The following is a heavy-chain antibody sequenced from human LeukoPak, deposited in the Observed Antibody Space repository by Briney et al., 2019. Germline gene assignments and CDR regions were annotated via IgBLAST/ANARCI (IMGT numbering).Heavy chain of an antibody. CDR2: IRYDGNNE. CDR3: AKAPCSSTNCPPDY. J-gene: IGHJ4*02. V-gene: IGHV3-30*02. D-gene: IGHD2-2*01. CDR1: GFTFSSYG. Sequence: GGSLRLSCAASGFTFSSYGIHWVRQAPGKGLEWVTFIRYDGNNENYADSVGGRFTLSRDNSTNTLYLQMSSLRADDTAVYYCAKAPCSSTNCPPDYWGQGTLVTVSS.